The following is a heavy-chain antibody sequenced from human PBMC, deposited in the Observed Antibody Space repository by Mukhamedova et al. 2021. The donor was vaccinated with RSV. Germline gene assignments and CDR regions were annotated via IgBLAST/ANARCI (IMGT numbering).Heavy chain of an antibody. CDR3: ARDPTYCSGATCGHY. V-gene: IGHV4-39*07. Sequence: SLKSRVIISVDTSKNQFSLRLSSVTAADTAVYYCARDPTYCSGATCGHYWGQGTLVTVSS. D-gene: IGHD2-15*01. J-gene: IGHJ4*02.